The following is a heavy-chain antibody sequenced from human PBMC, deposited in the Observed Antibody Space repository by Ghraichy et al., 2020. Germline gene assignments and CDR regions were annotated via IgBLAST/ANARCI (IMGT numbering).Heavy chain of an antibody. Sequence: GGSLRLSCAASGFTFSSYSMNWVRQAPGKGLEWVSYISTRSSTIYYADSVQGRFTISRDNAKNSLYLQMNSLRAEDTAVYYCAREGTYGRPFDYWGQGTLVTVSS. J-gene: IGHJ4*02. CDR3: AREGTYGRPFDY. V-gene: IGHV3-48*01. CDR2: ISTRSSTI. D-gene: IGHD3-10*01. CDR1: GFTFSSYS.